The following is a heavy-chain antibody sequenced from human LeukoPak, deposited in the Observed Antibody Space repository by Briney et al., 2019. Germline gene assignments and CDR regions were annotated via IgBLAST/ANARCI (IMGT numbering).Heavy chain of an antibody. J-gene: IGHJ4*02. Sequence: GGSLRLSCAGSGFTFTDSAINWVRQAPGKGLEWVSSINNIATHSYYAASVKGRFSISRDDAKNSVYLQMHSLRAEDTAIYYCAREPTRYLRYGYFDYWGQGAQVTVSS. CDR3: AREPTRYLRYGYFDY. V-gene: IGHV3-21*01. CDR1: GFTFTDSA. CDR2: INNIATHS. D-gene: IGHD4-17*01.